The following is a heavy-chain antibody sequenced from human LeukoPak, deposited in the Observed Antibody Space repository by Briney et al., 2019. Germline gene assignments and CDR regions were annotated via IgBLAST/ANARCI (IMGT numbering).Heavy chain of an antibody. J-gene: IGHJ5*02. CDR1: GYTFTSYA. CDR2: INAGNGNT. D-gene: IGHD3-3*01. CDR3: AREDDFWSGYYSWFDP. V-gene: IGHV1-3*01. Sequence: ASVKASCKASGYTFTSYAMHWVRQAPGQRLEWMGWINAGNGNTKYSQKFQGRVTITRDTSASTAYMELNSLRAEDTAVYYCAREDDFWSGYYSWFDPWGQGTLVTVSS.